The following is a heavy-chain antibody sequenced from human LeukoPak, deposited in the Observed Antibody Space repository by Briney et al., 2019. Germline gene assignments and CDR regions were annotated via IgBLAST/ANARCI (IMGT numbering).Heavy chain of an antibody. J-gene: IGHJ4*02. D-gene: IGHD3-10*01. CDR2: ISYDGSNK. Sequence: GGSLRLSCAASGFTFSSYGMHWVRQAPGKGLEWVAVISYDGSNKYYADSVKGRFTISRDNSKNTLYLQMNSLRAEDTAVYYCAVFTTRKLLWFGEDNSWGQGTLVTVSS. V-gene: IGHV3-30*03. CDR1: GFTFSSYG. CDR3: AVFTTRKLLWFGEDNS.